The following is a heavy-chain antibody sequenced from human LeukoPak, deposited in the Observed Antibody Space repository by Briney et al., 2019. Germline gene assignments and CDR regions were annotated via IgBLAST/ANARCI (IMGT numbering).Heavy chain of an antibody. CDR1: GGSISSYY. CDR3: ARGGYYDFWSGYGMDV. Sequence: SETLSLTCTVSGGSISSYYWSWIRQPAGKGLEWIGRIYTSGSTNYNPSLKSRVTMSVDTSKNQFSLKLSSVTAADTAVYYCARGGYYDFWSGYGMDVWGQGTTVTVSS. CDR2: IYTSGST. J-gene: IGHJ6*02. D-gene: IGHD3-3*01. V-gene: IGHV4-4*07.